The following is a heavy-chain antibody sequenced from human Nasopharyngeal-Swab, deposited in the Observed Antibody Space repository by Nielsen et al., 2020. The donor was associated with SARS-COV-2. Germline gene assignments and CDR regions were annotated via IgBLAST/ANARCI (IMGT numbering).Heavy chain of an antibody. V-gene: IGHV6-1*01. Sequence: SQTLSLTCAISGDSVSNNIAAWSWVRQSPSRGLEWLGRTYYRSKWNYDYAQSVKSRITVNPDTSKNQFSLLLDSVTPEDTAVYYCARTDIVLMVYAPLMDVWGQGTTVTVSS. CDR2: TYYRSKWNY. CDR1: GDSVSNNIAA. D-gene: IGHD2-8*01. CDR3: ARTDIVLMVYAPLMDV. J-gene: IGHJ6*02.